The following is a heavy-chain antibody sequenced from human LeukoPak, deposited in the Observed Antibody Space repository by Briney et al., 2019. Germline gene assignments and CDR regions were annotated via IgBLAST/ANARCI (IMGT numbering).Heavy chain of an antibody. Sequence: GGSLRLSCAVSGFTFSGYAMSWVRQAPGKGLEWISGISGSGASTYYADSVKGRFTISRDDSRNTLYLQMNSLRGDDTAVYYCAKDVGKWESLHFFDYWGQGTLVTVSS. V-gene: IGHV3-23*01. CDR2: ISGSGAST. J-gene: IGHJ4*02. CDR3: AKDVGKWESLHFFDY. CDR1: GFTFSGYA. D-gene: IGHD1-26*01.